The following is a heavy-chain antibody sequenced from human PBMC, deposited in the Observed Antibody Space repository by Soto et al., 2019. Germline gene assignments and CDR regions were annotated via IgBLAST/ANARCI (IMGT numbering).Heavy chain of an antibody. Sequence: EVQLVESGGGLVQPGRSLRLSCAASGFTFGDYAMHWIRQPPGKGLEWVSGINWNSGSIIYADSVKGRFTIFRDNAKNSLYLQMNSLRAEDTALSYCAKAFPNSSDMDVWGKGTTVTVSS. J-gene: IGHJ6*03. CDR1: GFTFGDYA. V-gene: IGHV3-9*01. CDR2: INWNSGSI. CDR3: AKAFPNSSDMDV. D-gene: IGHD2-21*01.